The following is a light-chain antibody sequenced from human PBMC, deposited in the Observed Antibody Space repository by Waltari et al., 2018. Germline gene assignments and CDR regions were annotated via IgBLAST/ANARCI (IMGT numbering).Light chain of an antibody. Sequence: QLVLTQSPSASASLGASFKLTCTLSRGHSSYPIPWHNPQPEKGPRYLMKLNSDGSHSKGDGIPDRFSGSSSGAERYLTISSLQSEDEADYYCQTWGTGFHVVFGGGTKLTVL. CDR2: LNSDGSH. CDR1: RGHSSYP. V-gene: IGLV4-69*01. CDR3: QTWGTGFHVV. J-gene: IGLJ2*01.